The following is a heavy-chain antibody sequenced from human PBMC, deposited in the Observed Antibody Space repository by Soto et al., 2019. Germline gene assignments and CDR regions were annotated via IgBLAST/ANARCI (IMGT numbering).Heavy chain of an antibody. V-gene: IGHV3-66*01. J-gene: IGHJ3*02. CDR1: GFTVSSNY. CDR3: ARVNYDFWSGYGNDAFDI. Sequence: GGSLRLSCAASGFTVSSNYMSWVRQAPGKGLEWVSVIYSGGSTYYADSVKGRFTISRDNSKNTLYLQMNSLRAEDTAVYYCARVNYDFWSGYGNDAFDIWGQGTMVTVSS. CDR2: IYSGGST. D-gene: IGHD3-3*01.